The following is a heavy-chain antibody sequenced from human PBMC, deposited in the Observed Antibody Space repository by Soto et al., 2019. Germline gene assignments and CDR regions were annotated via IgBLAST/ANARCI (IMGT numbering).Heavy chain of an antibody. Sequence: EVQLLESGGGLVQPGGSLRLSCAASGFTFSSYAMNWVRQAPGKGLEWVSAISGSGRSTYYAASVKGRFTISKDNSKNPLYLQMNSLGAEDTAVYYCAKVLQGGGSHDYWGQGTLVTVSS. CDR3: AKVLQGGGSHDY. J-gene: IGHJ4*02. V-gene: IGHV3-23*01. CDR2: ISGSGRST. D-gene: IGHD3-16*01. CDR1: GFTFSSYA.